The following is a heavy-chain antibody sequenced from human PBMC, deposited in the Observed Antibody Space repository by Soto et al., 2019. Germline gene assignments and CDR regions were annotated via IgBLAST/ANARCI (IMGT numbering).Heavy chain of an antibody. J-gene: IGHJ4*02. Sequence: GGSLRLSCAASGFTFSSNSMSWVRQAPGGGLEWVSAISDSAERIFYVDSVKGRFTISRDNSKNKLFLQMDSLRAEDTALYYCVILALGKFDYWGQGNLVTVSS. V-gene: IGHV3-23*01. CDR3: VILALGKFDY. D-gene: IGHD1-1*01. CDR1: GFTFSSNS. CDR2: ISDSAERI.